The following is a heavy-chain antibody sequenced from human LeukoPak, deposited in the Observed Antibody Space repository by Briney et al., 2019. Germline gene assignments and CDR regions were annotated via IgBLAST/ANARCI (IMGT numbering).Heavy chain of an antibody. CDR3: ARDPLRANWFDP. CDR2: INPNSGGT. Sequence: ASVKVSCKASGYTFTGYYMHWVRQAPGQGLEWMGWINPNSGGTNYAQKFQGRVTMTRDTSISTAYVELSRLRSDDTAVCYCARDPLRANWFDPWGQGTLVTVSS. V-gene: IGHV1-2*02. CDR1: GYTFTGYY. J-gene: IGHJ5*02.